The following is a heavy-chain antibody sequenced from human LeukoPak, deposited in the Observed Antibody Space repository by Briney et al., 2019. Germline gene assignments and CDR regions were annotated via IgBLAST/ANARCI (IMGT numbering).Heavy chain of an antibody. CDR2: ISGSGGST. CDR1: GFTFSSYA. D-gene: IGHD6-13*01. J-gene: IGHJ6*02. CDR3: ARWLRGIADEDGVDV. V-gene: IGHV3-23*01. Sequence: GGSLRLSCAASGFTFSSYAMSWVRQAPGKGLEWVSAISGSGGSTYYADSVKGRFTISRDNSKNTLYLQMNSLRAEDTAVYYCARWLRGIADEDGVDVWGQGTTVTVSS.